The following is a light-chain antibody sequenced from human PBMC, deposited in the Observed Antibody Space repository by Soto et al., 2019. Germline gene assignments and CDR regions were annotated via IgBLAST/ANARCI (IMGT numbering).Light chain of an antibody. Sequence: QTVVTQEPSFSVSPGGTVTLTCGLTSASVSTNSYPSWYQQTPGQAPRTLIHSTNIRSSGVPDRFSGSILGNKAALTITGAQAEDECDYYCVVYLGSGSWVFGGGTKLTVL. CDR2: STN. V-gene: IGLV8-61*01. J-gene: IGLJ3*02. CDR1: SASVSTNSY. CDR3: VVYLGSGSWV.